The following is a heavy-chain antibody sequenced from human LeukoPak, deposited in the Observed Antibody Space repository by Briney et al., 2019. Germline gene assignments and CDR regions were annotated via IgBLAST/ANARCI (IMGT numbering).Heavy chain of an antibody. Sequence: GRSLRLSCAASGFTFSSYAMHWVRQAPGKGLEWVAVISYDGSNKYYADSVKGRFTISRDNSKNTLYLQMNSLRAEDTAVYYCARVGSGWTLDYWGQGTLVTVSS. V-gene: IGHV3-30-3*01. J-gene: IGHJ4*02. D-gene: IGHD6-19*01. CDR3: ARVGSGWTLDY. CDR1: GFTFSSYA. CDR2: ISYDGSNK.